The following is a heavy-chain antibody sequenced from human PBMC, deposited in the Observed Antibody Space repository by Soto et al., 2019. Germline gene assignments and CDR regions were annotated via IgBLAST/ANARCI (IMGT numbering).Heavy chain of an antibody. J-gene: IGHJ3*02. V-gene: IGHV3-48*03. CDR3: ARSRSGSYDPDAFDI. CDR2: ISSSGSNI. CDR1: GFTFSSYE. Sequence: GGSLRLSCAASGFTFSSYEMNWVRQAPGKGLEWVSYISSSGSNIYYADSVKGRFTISRDNAKNSLYLQMNSLRAEDTAVYYCARSRSGSYDPDAFDIWGQGTMVTVSS. D-gene: IGHD1-26*01.